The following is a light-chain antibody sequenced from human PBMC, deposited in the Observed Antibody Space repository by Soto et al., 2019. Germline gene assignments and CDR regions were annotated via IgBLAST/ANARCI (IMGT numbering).Light chain of an antibody. J-gene: IGKJ1*01. CDR1: QSISSW. V-gene: IGKV1-5*03. CDR3: QQYNDNWT. Sequence: DIQMNQSPSTLSASVGDRVTITCRASQSISSWLSWYQQKPGTAPKLLIYKASTLQSGVPSRFSGSGSGTEFTLTISSLQPDDSATYYCQQYNDNWTFGQGTKVEIK. CDR2: KAS.